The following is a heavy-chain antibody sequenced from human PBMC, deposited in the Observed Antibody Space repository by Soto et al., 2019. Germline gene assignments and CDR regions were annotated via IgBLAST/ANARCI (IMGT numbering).Heavy chain of an antibody. J-gene: IGHJ6*02. CDR2: IKSKTDDGTT. V-gene: IGHV3-15*07. D-gene: IGHD5-12*01. CDR3: ARDYYRFNSGYGFSMDV. CDR1: GFSFSNAW. Sequence: PGGSLRLSCAASGFSFSNAWMNWVRQAPGKGLEWVGRIKSKTDDGTTEYAAPVKGRFIISRDDSRNTLYLQMSSPKTEDTAVYYCARDYYRFNSGYGFSMDVWGQGTTVTAP.